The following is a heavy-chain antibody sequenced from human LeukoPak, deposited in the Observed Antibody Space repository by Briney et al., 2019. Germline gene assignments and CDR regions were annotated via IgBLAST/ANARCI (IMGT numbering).Heavy chain of an antibody. D-gene: IGHD2-15*01. CDR3: ASTICSGGSCYFRAFDI. Sequence: SETLSLTCAVYGGSFSGYYWSWIRQPPGKGLEWIGEINHSGSTNYNPSLKSRVTISVDTSKNQFSLKLSSVTAADTAVYYCASTICSGGSCYFRAFDIWGQGTMVTVSS. V-gene: IGHV4-34*01. CDR2: INHSGST. CDR1: GGSFSGYY. J-gene: IGHJ3*02.